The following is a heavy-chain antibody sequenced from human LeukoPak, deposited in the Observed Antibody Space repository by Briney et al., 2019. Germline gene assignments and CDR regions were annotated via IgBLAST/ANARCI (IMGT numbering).Heavy chain of an antibody. CDR1: GFTFSSYW. CDR2: IKSDGSS. V-gene: IGHV3-74*01. J-gene: IGHJ3*02. D-gene: IGHD5-24*01. Sequence: GGSLRLSCAASGFTFSSYWMHWVRQAPGKGLVWVSRIKSDGSSIYADSVKGRFTISRDNAKNSLYLQMNSLRAEDTAVYYCARDRDGYNGNDAFDIWGQGTMVTVSS. CDR3: ARDRDGYNGNDAFDI.